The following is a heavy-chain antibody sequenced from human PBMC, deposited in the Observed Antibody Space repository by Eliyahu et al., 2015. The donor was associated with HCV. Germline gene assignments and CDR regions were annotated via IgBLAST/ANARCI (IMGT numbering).Heavy chain of an antibody. CDR1: GFTFTNYW. V-gene: IGHV3-74*01. Sequence: EVQLVESGGGLVQPGGSLRLSCVASGFTFTNYWMYXVRQAPGKGLAWVSRIDSDGSSTSYADSVKGRFTSSRDNARNTVYLHMNSLRVEDTAVYYCVRGGFTYYFDYWGQGTLVTVSS. J-gene: IGHJ4*02. CDR2: IDSDGSST. D-gene: IGHD2-15*01. CDR3: VRGGFTYYFDY.